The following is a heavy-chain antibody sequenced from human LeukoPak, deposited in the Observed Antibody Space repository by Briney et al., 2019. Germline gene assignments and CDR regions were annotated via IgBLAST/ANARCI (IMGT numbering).Heavy chain of an antibody. CDR2: IYSGDST. CDR1: GFTVSSNY. V-gene: IGHV3-53*01. D-gene: IGHD3-10*01. CDR3: ARHGSMTLIRGRLRYYYMDV. Sequence: GGSLRLSCAASGFTVSSNYMSWVRQAPGKGLEWVSVIYSGDSTYYADSVKGRFTISRDNSKNTLYLQMNSLRAKDTAVYYCARHGSMTLIRGRLRYYYMDVWGKGTTVTISS. J-gene: IGHJ6*03.